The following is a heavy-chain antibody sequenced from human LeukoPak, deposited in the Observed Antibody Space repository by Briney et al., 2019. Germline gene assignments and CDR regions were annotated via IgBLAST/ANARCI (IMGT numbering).Heavy chain of an antibody. CDR2: IYTSGST. CDR3: ARGGYDFWSGYYMPVDY. CDR1: GGSISSYY. D-gene: IGHD3-3*01. J-gene: IGHJ4*02. V-gene: IGHV4-4*07. Sequence: SETLSLTCTVSGGSISSYYWSWIRQPAGKGLEWIGRIYTSGSTNYNPSLKSRVTMSVDTSKNQFSLKLSSVTAADTAVYYCARGGYDFWSGYYMPVDYWGQGTLVTVSS.